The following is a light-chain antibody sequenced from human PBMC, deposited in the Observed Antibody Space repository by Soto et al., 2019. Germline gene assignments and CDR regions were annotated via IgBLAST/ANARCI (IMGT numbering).Light chain of an antibody. CDR3: QQYNTYSPPWT. Sequence: DIQMTQSPSTLSASVGDRVTITCRASQSINNWLAWYQQKPGKVPRLLIYDASSFESGVPSRFSGSGSVAEFTLTISSLQPDDFATYYCQQYNTYSPPWTFGQGTKVEI. V-gene: IGKV1-5*01. J-gene: IGKJ1*01. CDR2: DAS. CDR1: QSINNW.